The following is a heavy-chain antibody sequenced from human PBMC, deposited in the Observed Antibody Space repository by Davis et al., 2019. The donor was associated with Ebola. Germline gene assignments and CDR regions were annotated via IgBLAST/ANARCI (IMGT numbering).Heavy chain of an antibody. V-gene: IGHV3-30*03. CDR3: ARDLSWYHAFDI. D-gene: IGHD6-13*01. CDR2: ISYDGSNK. CDR1: GFTFSSYG. J-gene: IGHJ3*02. Sequence: PGGSLRLSCVASGFTFSSYGMHWVRQAPGKGLEWVAVISYDGSNKYYSDSVKGRFTISRDNSKNTLYLQMNSLRAEDTAVYYCARDLSWYHAFDIWGQGTMVTVSS.